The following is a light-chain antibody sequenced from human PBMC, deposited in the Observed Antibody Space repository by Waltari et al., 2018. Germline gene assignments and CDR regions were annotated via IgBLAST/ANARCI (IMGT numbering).Light chain of an antibody. Sequence: EIVMTQSPATLSVSPGERATLSCRASQSISSNLAWYQQKPGQAPRLLIYGVSTRATGIPARFSGSGSGTEFTLTISSMQSEDFAVYYCQQYNNWLTFGGGTKVEIK. V-gene: IGKV3-15*01. J-gene: IGKJ4*01. CDR3: QQYNNWLT. CDR1: QSISSN. CDR2: GVS.